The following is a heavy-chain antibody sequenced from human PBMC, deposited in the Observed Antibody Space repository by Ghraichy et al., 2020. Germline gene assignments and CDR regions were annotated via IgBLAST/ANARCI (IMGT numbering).Heavy chain of an antibody. CDR1: GGSVSSGSYY. CDR3: ARDLGSGWYGGDYYGMDV. Sequence: SETLSLTCTVFGGSVSSGSYYWSWIRQPPGKGLEWIGYIYYSGSTNYNPSLKSRVTISVDTSKNQFSLKLSSVTAADTAVYYCARDLGSGWYGGDYYGMDVWGQGTTVTVSS. CDR2: IYYSGST. D-gene: IGHD6-19*01. J-gene: IGHJ6*02. V-gene: IGHV4-61*01.